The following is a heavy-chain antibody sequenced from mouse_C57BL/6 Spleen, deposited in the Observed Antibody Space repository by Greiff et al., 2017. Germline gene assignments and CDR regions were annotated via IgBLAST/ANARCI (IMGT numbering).Heavy chain of an antibody. V-gene: IGHV1-52*01. CDR1: GYTFTSYW. CDR3: ARGGDYYGSSPYWYFDV. D-gene: IGHD1-1*01. Sequence: QVQLQQSGPELVKPGASVKLSCKASGYTFTSYWMHWVKQRPIQGLEWIGNIDPSDSETHYNQKFKDKATLTVDKSSSTAYMQLSSLTSEDSAVYYCARGGDYYGSSPYWYFDVWGTGTTVTVSS. CDR2: IDPSDSET. J-gene: IGHJ1*03.